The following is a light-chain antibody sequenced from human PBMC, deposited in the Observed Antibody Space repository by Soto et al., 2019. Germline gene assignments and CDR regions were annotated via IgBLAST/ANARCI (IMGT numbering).Light chain of an antibody. J-gene: IGKJ4*01. V-gene: IGKV3-11*01. CDR1: QSISNY. Sequence: EIVLTQSPGTLSLSPGERATLSCRASQSISNYLAWYQHKPGQAPRLLISDASKRASGVPARFSGSGSGTDFTLTISRLEPEDFAVYYCQQRSQWAPLTFGGGTTVEIK. CDR2: DAS. CDR3: QQRSQWAPLT.